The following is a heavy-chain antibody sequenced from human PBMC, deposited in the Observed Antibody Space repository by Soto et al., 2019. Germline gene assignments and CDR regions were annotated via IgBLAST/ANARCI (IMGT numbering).Heavy chain of an antibody. CDR3: AKTYYDIMTGYYHHMDV. D-gene: IGHD3-9*01. V-gene: IGHV3-23*01. CDR2: LSANGVIT. J-gene: IGHJ6*03. CDR1: GFTFSSYA. Sequence: GGSLRLSCAASGFTFSSYAMSWVRQAPGKGLEWVSGLSANGVITNYADSVKGRFTISRDNSKNTLYLQMNSLRAEDMAVYYCAKTYYDIMTGYYHHMDVWGKGTTITVSS.